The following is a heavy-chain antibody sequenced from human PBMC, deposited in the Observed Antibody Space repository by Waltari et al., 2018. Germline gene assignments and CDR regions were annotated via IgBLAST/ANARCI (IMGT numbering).Heavy chain of an antibody. D-gene: IGHD3-10*01. CDR3: ARGGIYYGMDV. V-gene: IGHV3-23*03. CDR2: IYSGGST. Sequence: EVQLLESGGGLVQPGGSLRLSCAASGFSFSSYAMSWVRQAPGKGLEWASVIYSGGSTYYADSVKGRFTISRDNSKNTLYLQMNSLRAEDTAVYYCARGGIYYGMDVWGQGTTVTVSS. J-gene: IGHJ6*02. CDR1: GFSFSSYA.